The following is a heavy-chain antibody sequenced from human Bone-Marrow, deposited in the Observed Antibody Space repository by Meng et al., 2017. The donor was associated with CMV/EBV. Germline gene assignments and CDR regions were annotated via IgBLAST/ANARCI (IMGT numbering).Heavy chain of an antibody. V-gene: IGHV3-15*01. CDR2: IKSKTDGGTT. D-gene: IGHD3-3*01. CDR1: GFTFSNAW. Sequence: GGSLRLSCAASGFTFSNAWMSWVRQAPGKGLEWVGRIKSKTDGGTTDYAAPVKGRFTISRDDSKNTLYLRMNSLRAEDTAVYYCAREQRDYDFWSHSLGYYFDYWGQGALVTVSS. J-gene: IGHJ4*02. CDR3: AREQRDYDFWSHSLGYYFDY.